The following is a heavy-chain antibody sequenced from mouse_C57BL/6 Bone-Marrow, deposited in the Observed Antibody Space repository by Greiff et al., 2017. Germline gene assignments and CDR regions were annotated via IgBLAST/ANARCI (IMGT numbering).Heavy chain of an antibody. CDR2: IDPSDSET. Sequence: QVQLQQPGAELVRPGSSVKLSCKASGYTFTSYWMHWVKQRPIQGLEWIGNIDPSDSETHYNQKFKDKATLTVDKSSSTAYMQLSSLTSEDSAVYYCARDYDAFLFAYWGQGTLVTVSA. J-gene: IGHJ3*01. V-gene: IGHV1-52*01. CDR1: GYTFTSYW. D-gene: IGHD2-4*01. CDR3: ARDYDAFLFAY.